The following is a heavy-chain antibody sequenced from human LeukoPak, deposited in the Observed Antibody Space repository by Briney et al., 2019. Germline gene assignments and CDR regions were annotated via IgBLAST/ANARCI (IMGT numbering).Heavy chain of an antibody. CDR2: IYSSGTI. CDR3: ARDYHDILTGPFDY. V-gene: IGHV3-66*03. J-gene: IGHJ4*02. Sequence: GGSLRLSCAASGFTVSSSYMSWVRQAPGKGPEWVSLIYSSGTIYHADSVKGRFTISRDNSKNTLYLQMNSLRAEDTAVYYCARDYHDILTGPFDYWGQGTLVTVSS. CDR1: GFTVSSSY. D-gene: IGHD3-9*01.